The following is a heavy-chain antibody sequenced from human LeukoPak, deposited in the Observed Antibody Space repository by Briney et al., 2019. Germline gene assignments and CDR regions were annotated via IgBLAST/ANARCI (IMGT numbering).Heavy chain of an antibody. CDR1: GYSFTSYW. CDR3: ARHRRYYYDSSGYYWFDP. D-gene: IGHD3-22*01. J-gene: IGHJ5*02. CDR2: IYPGDSDT. Sequence: GESLKISCKGSGYSFTSYWIGWVRHMPGKGLEWMGIIYPGDSDTRYSPSFQGQVTISADKSISTAYLQWSSLKASDTAMYYCARHRRYYYDSSGYYWFDPWGQGTLVTVSS. V-gene: IGHV5-51*01.